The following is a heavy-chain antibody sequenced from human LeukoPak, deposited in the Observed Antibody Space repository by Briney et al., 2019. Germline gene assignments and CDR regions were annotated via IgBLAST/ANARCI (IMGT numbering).Heavy chain of an antibody. CDR1: GFTFSDYG. J-gene: IGHJ4*02. D-gene: IGHD1-1*01. CDR3: ARDHSGTQDY. CDR2: IWDDGSNE. V-gene: IGHV3-33*01. Sequence: GGSLRLSCAASGFTFSDYGMHWVRQAPGKGLEWVAVIWDDGSNEYYADSVKGRFTIFRDNRRNTPYLQMNSLRAEDTAVYSCARDHSGTQDYWGQRTLVTVSS.